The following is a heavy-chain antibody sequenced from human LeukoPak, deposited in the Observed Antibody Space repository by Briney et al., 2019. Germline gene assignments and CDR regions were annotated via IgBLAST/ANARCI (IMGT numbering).Heavy chain of an antibody. D-gene: IGHD1-26*01. CDR1: GYTFTSYG. Sequence: GASVKVSCKASGYTFTSYGMSWVRQAPGEGVEWMGWISAYNGNTNYAQNLQGRVTMTTDTSTSTAYMELRSLRSDDTAAYYCARDWRIVGATRDYWGQGTLVTVSS. CDR2: ISAYNGNT. V-gene: IGHV1-18*01. CDR3: ARDWRIVGATRDY. J-gene: IGHJ4*02.